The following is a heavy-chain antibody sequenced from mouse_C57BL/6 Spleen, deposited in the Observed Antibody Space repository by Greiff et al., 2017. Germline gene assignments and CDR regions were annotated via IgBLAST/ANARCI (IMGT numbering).Heavy chain of an antibody. CDR2: IDPEDGDT. J-gene: IGHJ2*01. V-gene: IGHV14-4*01. CDR3: TTGDYYGSSPYFDD. D-gene: IGHD1-1*01. Sequence: VQLQQSGAELVRPGASVKLSCTASGFNIKDDYMHWVKQRPEQGLEWIGWIDPEDGDTEYASKFQGKATITADTSSNTAYLQLSSLTSEDTAVYYCTTGDYYGSSPYFDDWGKGTTLTVSS. CDR1: GFNIKDDY.